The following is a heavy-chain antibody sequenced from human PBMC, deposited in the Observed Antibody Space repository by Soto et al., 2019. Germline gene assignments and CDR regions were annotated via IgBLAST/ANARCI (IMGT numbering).Heavy chain of an antibody. CDR2: INSDGSST. CDR3: ARGALEADAFDI. Sequence: GGSLRLSCAASGFTFSSYWMHWVRQAPGKGLVWVSRINSDGSSTSYADSVKGRFTISRDNAKNTLYLQMNSLRAEDTAVYYCARGALEADAFDIWGQGTMVTVSS. V-gene: IGHV3-74*01. D-gene: IGHD3-3*01. J-gene: IGHJ3*02. CDR1: GFTFSSYW.